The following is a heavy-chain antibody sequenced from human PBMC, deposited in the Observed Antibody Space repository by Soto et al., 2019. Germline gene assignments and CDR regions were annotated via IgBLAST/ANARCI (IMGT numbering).Heavy chain of an antibody. CDR1: GFTFSGYA. CDR3: AKRDYYDSASFSPLFES. CDR2: ITGDGHRT. Sequence: EVQLLESGGGLVQPGGSLRLSCTASGFTFSGYAMSWVRQSPGKELEWVAAITGDGHRTYYADSVEGRFTISRENSKKTLFMQLKSLGTEDTAIYHCAKRDYYDSASFSPLFESWGQGVLVTVSS. V-gene: IGHV3-23*01. J-gene: IGHJ4*02. D-gene: IGHD3-22*01.